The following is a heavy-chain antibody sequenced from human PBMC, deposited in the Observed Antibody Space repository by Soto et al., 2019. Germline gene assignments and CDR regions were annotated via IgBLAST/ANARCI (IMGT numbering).Heavy chain of an antibody. CDR2: IDEDGSEY. CDR3: ARTGDGHHDFLDY. Sequence: EVHLEESGGGLVHPGGSRRLSCAASGFTFSSYWMNWVRQAPGKGLEWVANIDEDGSEYNDAESVRGRFTISRDNAKNTLYLQMNSLRAADTAVYYCARTGDGHHDFLDYWGQGILVSVSS. V-gene: IGHV3-7*01. J-gene: IGHJ4*02. CDR1: GFTFSSYW. D-gene: IGHD1-1*01.